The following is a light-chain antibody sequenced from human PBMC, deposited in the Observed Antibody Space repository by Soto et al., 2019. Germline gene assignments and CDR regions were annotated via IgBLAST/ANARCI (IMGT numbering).Light chain of an antibody. CDR1: SSDVGGYKY. Sequence: QSVLTQPASVSGSPGRSITISCTGTSSDVGGYKYVSWYQQHPGKAPKLLIYDVTDRPSGVSNRFSGSTSGNTASLTISGLQAGDEADYYCSSYTSSTTLVFGTGTKLTVL. V-gene: IGLV2-14*03. J-gene: IGLJ1*01. CDR2: DVT. CDR3: SSYTSSTTLV.